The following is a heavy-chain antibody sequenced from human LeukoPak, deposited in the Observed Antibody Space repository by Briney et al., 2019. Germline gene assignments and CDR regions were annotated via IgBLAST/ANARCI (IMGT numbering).Heavy chain of an antibody. V-gene: IGHV3-53*05. J-gene: IGHJ3*01. CDR3: AKDVDTVMDWANDAFDV. CDR1: GFTVSSNY. CDR2: IYSGGST. D-gene: IGHD5-18*01. Sequence: GGSLRLSCAASGFTVSSNYMSWVRQAPGKGLEWVSVIYSGGSTYYADSVKGRFTMSRDNSKNSVYLQMDSLRVEDTAMYYCAKDVDTVMDWANDAFDVWGQGTMVIVSS.